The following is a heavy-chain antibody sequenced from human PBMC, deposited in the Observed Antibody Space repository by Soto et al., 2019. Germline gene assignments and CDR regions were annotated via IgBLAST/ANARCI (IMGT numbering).Heavy chain of an antibody. V-gene: IGHV4-59*01. J-gene: IGHJ4*02. D-gene: IGHD6-19*01. CDR2: IYYSGST. Sequence: SETLSLTCTVSGGSISSYYWSWIRQPPGKGLEWIGYIYYSGSTNYNPSLKSRVTISVDTSKNQFSLKLSSVTAADTAVYYCARVSSAVDLYYFDYWGQGTLVTVSS. CDR3: ARVSSAVDLYYFDY. CDR1: GGSISSYY.